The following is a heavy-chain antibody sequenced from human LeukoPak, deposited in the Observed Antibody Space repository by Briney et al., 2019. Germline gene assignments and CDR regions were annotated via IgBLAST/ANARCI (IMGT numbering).Heavy chain of an antibody. CDR2: IYSGGST. V-gene: IGHV3-53*01. J-gene: IGHJ4*02. D-gene: IGHD5-12*01. CDR3: ARADSGYGLPIDY. Sequence: GGSLRLSCAASGFTVSSNYMSWVRQAPGTGLEWVSVIYSGGSTYYADSVKGRFTISRDNSKNTLYLQMNSLRAEDTAVYYCARADSGYGLPIDYWGQGTLVTVSS. CDR1: GFTVSSNY.